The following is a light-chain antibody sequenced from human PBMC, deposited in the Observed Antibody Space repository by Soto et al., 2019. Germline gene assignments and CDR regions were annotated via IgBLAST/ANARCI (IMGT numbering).Light chain of an antibody. V-gene: IGKV3-15*01. CDR1: QSVSSY. CDR2: GAS. J-gene: IGKJ4*01. Sequence: EIVMTQSPATLSVSPGERATLSCRASQSVSSYLAWYQQKPGQAPRLLIYGASTRDTGIPARFSGSGSGTEFILTISSLQSEDFAVYYCQQYSKWPLTFGGGTKVEIK. CDR3: QQYSKWPLT.